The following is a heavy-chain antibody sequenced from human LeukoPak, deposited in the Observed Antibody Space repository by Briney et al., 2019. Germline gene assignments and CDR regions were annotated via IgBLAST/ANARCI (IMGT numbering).Heavy chain of an antibody. CDR1: GFTFSSYA. CDR3: AKPYSSAYLVYFDY. CDR2: ISGSGGST. V-gene: IGHV3-23*01. D-gene: IGHD3-22*01. J-gene: IGHJ4*02. Sequence: AGGSLRLSCAASGFTFSSYAMSWVRQAPGKGLEWVSAISGSGGSTYYADSVNGRFTISRDYSKNTLYLQMNSLRAEDTAVYYCAKPYSSAYLVYFDYWGQGTLVTVSS.